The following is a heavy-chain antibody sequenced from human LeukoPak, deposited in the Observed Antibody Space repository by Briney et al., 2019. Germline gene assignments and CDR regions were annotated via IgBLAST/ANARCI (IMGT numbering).Heavy chain of an antibody. CDR3: ARVILGRYYFDY. Sequence: SETLSLTCTVSGGSISSYYWSWIRQPPGKGLEWIGYIYYSGSTNYNPSLKSRVTISVDTSKNQFSLKLTSVTAADTAVYYCARVILGRYYFDYWGQGTLVTVSS. CDR2: IYYSGST. V-gene: IGHV4-59*01. J-gene: IGHJ4*02. CDR1: GGSISSYY.